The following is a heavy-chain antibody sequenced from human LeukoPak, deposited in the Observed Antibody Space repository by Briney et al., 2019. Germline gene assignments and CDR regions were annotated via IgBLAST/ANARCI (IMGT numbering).Heavy chain of an antibody. D-gene: IGHD1-26*01. CDR2: ISYDGSNT. J-gene: IGHJ4*02. V-gene: IGHV3-30-3*01. Sequence: GGSLRLSCAASGFTFSSYAMHWVRQAPGKGLEWVAVISYDGSNTYYADSVKGRFTISRDNSKNTLYLQMNSLRAEDTAVYYCARDNGLKKWELFFDYWGQGTLVTVSS. CDR1: GFTFSSYA. CDR3: ARDNGLKKWELFFDY.